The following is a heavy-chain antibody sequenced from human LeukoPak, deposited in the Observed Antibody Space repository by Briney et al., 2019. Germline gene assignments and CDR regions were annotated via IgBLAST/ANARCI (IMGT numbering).Heavy chain of an antibody. D-gene: IGHD3-22*01. CDR1: GFTFSSYS. J-gene: IGHJ4*02. CDR3: ARERGYDSSGYYSELVDY. V-gene: IGHV3-21*01. Sequence: PGGSLRLSCAASGFTFSSYSMNWVRRAPGKGLEWVSSISSSSSYIYYADSVKGRFTISRDNAKNSLYLQMNSLRAEDTAVYYCARERGYDSSGYYSELVDYWGQGTLVTVSS. CDR2: ISSSSSYI.